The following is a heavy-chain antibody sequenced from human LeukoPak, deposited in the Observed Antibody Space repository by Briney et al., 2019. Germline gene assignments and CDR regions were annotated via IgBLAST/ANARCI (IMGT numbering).Heavy chain of an antibody. CDR3: ARSFALSGVVYYGMDV. CDR2: INSDGSST. Sequence: QPGGSLRLSCAASGFTFSSYWMHWVRQAPGKGLVWVSRINSDGSSTSYADSVKGRFTISRDNAKNTLYLQMNSLRAEDTAVYYCARSFALSGVVYYGMDVWGQGTTVTVSS. J-gene: IGHJ6*02. D-gene: IGHD2-8*02. CDR1: GFTFSSYW. V-gene: IGHV3-74*01.